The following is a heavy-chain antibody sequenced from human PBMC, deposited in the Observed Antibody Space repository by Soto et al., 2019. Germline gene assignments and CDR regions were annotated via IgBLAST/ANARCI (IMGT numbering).Heavy chain of an antibody. CDR3: SRGILV. D-gene: IGHD5-18*01. J-gene: IGHJ4*02. V-gene: IGHV4-31*03. CDR2: ISYGGST. CDR1: GGSINSGGYC. Sequence: QVPLQESGPGLVKPSQTLSLTCTVSGGSINSGGYCWSWIRQHPGKGLDWIGCISYGGSTSYNPSLKSRVTISVDTSKNQFSLKLTSVTAAHTAVYYCSRGILVWGQGALITVSS.